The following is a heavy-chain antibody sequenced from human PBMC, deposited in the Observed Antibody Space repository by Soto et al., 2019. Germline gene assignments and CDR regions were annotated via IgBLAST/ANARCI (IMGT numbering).Heavy chain of an antibody. Sequence: QVQLVQSGAEVKKPGASVKVSCKASGYTFTSYAMHWVRQAPGQRLEWMGWINAGNGNTKYSQKFQGRVTITRDTSARTAYMELSSLRSEDTAVYYCARDRYYDSSGYYFPSGHYGMDVWGQGTTVTVSS. CDR3: ARDRYYDSSGYYFPSGHYGMDV. J-gene: IGHJ6*02. V-gene: IGHV1-3*01. D-gene: IGHD3-22*01. CDR2: INAGNGNT. CDR1: GYTFTSYA.